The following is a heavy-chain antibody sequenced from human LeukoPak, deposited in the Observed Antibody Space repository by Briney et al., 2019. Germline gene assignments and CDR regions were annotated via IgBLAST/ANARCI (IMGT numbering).Heavy chain of an antibody. CDR3: ARGGSNPGDY. Sequence: GWPLRLSCVVSVCILSSYWMYWDRQAPGKGVVWVSSINTDGKNTNYADSVKGRVTISRDNSKSTLYLQMNSLRAEDTAVYYCARGGSNPGDYWGQGTLVTVSS. D-gene: IGHD1-14*01. V-gene: IGHV3-74*01. CDR1: VCILSSYW. CDR2: INTDGKNT. J-gene: IGHJ4*02.